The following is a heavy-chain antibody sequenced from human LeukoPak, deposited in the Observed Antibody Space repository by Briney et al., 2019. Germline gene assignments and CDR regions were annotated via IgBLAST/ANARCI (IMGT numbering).Heavy chain of an antibody. V-gene: IGHV4-34*01. CDR1: GGSFSGYY. Sequence: SETLSLTCAVYGGSFSGYYWSWIRQPPGKGLEWIGEINHSGSTNYNPSLKSRVTISVDTSKNQFSLKLSSVTAADTAVYYCARLYCSSTSCRRRGWFDPWGQGTLVTVSS. CDR2: INHSGST. D-gene: IGHD2-2*01. J-gene: IGHJ5*02. CDR3: ARLYCSSTSCRRRGWFDP.